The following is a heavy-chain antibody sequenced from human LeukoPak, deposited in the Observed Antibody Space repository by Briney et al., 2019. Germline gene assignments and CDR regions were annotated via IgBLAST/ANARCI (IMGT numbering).Heavy chain of an antibody. D-gene: IGHD4-11*01. CDR3: ARYSSEEPYHFDY. CDR1: GGSISSYY. J-gene: IGHJ4*02. V-gene: IGHV4-59*01. Sequence: KPSETLSLTCTVSGGSISSYYWSWIRQPPGKGLEWIGYIYYSGSTNYNPSLKSRVTMSVDTSKNQLSLKLSSATAADTAVYYCARYSSEEPYHFDYWGQGTLVTASS. CDR2: IYYSGST.